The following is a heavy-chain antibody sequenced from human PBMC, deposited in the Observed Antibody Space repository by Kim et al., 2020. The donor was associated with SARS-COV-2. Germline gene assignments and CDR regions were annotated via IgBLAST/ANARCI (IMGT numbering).Heavy chain of an antibody. CDR3: ARAVRERRDAFDI. V-gene: IGHV3-7*01. CDR1: GFTFSSYW. CDR2: IKQDGSEK. D-gene: IGHD1-26*01. J-gene: IGHJ3*02. Sequence: GGSLRLSCAASGFTFSSYWMSWVRQAPGKGLEWVANIKQDGSEKYYVDSVKGRFTISRDNAKNSLYLQMNSLRAEDTAVYYCARAVRERRDAFDIWGQGKMVTVSS.